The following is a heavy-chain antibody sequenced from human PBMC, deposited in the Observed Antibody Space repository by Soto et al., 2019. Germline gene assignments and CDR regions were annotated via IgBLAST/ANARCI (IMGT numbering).Heavy chain of an antibody. CDR3: ARWGKRVRDFDY. D-gene: IGHD7-27*01. V-gene: IGHV1-8*01. CDR2: MNPNSGNT. CDR1: GYTFTSYD. Sequence: RASVKVSCKASGYTFTSYDINWVRQATGQGLEWMGWMNPNSGNTGYAQKFQGRVTMTRNTSISTAYMELSSLRSEDTAVYYCARWGKRVRDFDYWGQGTLVTVSS. J-gene: IGHJ4*02.